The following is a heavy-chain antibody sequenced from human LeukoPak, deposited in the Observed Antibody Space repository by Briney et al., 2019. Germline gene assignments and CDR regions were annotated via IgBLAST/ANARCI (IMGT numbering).Heavy chain of an antibody. CDR3: ARHHPRDGSAFVY. Sequence: SETLSLTCTVSGGSISSGSYYWGWIRQPPGKGLEWIASMYYSGTTFYSPSLKSRVTISVDTSKNQLSLKLGSVTAADTAVYYCARHHPRDGSAFVYWGQGTLVTVSS. CDR1: GGSISSGSYY. V-gene: IGHV4-39*01. J-gene: IGHJ4*02. CDR2: MYYSGTT.